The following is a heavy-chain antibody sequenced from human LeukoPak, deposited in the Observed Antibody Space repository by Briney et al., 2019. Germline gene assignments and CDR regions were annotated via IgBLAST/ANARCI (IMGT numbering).Heavy chain of an antibody. Sequence: GGSLRLSCAASAFTVSSNYMSWVRQAPGKGLEWVSVIYSGGSTYYADSVKGRFTVSRDSSKNTMYLQMNSLRVEDTAVYYCASDLHLIGNVDAFDTWGQGTLSPSLQ. CDR1: AFTVSSNY. D-gene: IGHD3-22*01. J-gene: IGHJ3*02. CDR2: IYSGGST. V-gene: IGHV3-53*01. CDR3: ASDLHLIGNVDAFDT.